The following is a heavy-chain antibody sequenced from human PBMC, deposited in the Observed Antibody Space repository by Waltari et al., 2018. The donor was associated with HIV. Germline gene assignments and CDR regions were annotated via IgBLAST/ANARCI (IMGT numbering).Heavy chain of an antibody. CDR3: ARDVVHYDVSSGYPGYFRN. Sequence: QVQMVQSGPEVKNPGASVRLSCMTSGYTFKTYSVDWVRQAPGQGLEWMGVIDPNDGATRYSQTFQDRITITRDTSATTAYIELTNLRLEDTAVYFCARDVVHYDVSSGYPGYFRNWGQGTLVTVSS. D-gene: IGHD3-3*01. CDR2: IDPNDGAT. J-gene: IGHJ1*01. V-gene: IGHV1-46*02. CDR1: GYTFKTYS.